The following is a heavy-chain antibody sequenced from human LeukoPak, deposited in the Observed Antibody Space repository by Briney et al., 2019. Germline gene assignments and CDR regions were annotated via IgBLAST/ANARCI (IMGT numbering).Heavy chain of an antibody. D-gene: IGHD2-21*02. CDR1: GFTSSSYA. J-gene: IGHJ6*03. V-gene: IGHV3-23*01. Sequence: GGSLRLSCAASGFTSSSYAMSCVPQAPGKGLKWVSAISGSGGSTYYADPVKGRFTISRDNSKNTLYLQMNSLRAEDTAVYYCAKSGGSCGGDCRDYYYYYMDVWGKGTTVTVSS. CDR2: ISGSGGST. CDR3: AKSGGSCGGDCRDYYYYYMDV.